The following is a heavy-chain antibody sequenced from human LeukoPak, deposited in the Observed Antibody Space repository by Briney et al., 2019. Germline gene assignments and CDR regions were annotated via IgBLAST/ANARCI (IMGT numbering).Heavy chain of an antibody. CDR3: AREAKPYYYYYGMDV. D-gene: IGHD1-14*01. V-gene: IGHV1-2*02. Sequence: ASVKVSCKASGYTFTGYYMHWVRQAPGQGLEWMGWINPNSGGTNYAQKFQGRVTMTRDTSIGTAYMELSRLRSDDTAVYYCAREAKPYYYYYGMDVWGQGTTVTVSS. J-gene: IGHJ6*02. CDR1: GYTFTGYY. CDR2: INPNSGGT.